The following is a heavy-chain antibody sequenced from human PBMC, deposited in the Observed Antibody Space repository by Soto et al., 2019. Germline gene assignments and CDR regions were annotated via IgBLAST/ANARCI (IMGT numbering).Heavy chain of an antibody. CDR1: GGSISSSSYY. CDR2: IYYSGST. V-gene: IGHV4-39*01. J-gene: IGHJ6*02. Sequence: PSETLSLTCTVSGGSISSSSYYWGWIRQPPGKGLEWIGSIYYSGSTYYNPSLKSRVTISVDTSKNQFSLKLSSVTAADTAVYYCASLREGYYYGMDVWGQGTTVT. CDR3: ASLREGYYYGMDV. D-gene: IGHD3-16*01.